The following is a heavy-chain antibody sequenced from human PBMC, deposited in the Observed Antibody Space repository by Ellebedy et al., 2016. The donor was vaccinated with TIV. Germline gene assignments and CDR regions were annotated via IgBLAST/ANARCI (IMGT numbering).Heavy chain of an antibody. CDR2: IIPIFGTA. Sequence: ASVKVSCKASGYTFTSYYMHWVRQAPGQGLEWMGGIIPIFGTANYAQKFQGRVTITADESTSTAYMELSSLRSEDTAVYYCASLPGYYYYGMDVWGQGTTVTVSS. CDR1: GYTFTSYY. CDR3: ASLPGYYYYGMDV. J-gene: IGHJ6*02. V-gene: IGHV1-69*13.